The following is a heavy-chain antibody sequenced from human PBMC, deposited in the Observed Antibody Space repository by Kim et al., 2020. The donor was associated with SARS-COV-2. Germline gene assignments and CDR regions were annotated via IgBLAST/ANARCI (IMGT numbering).Heavy chain of an antibody. V-gene: IGHV3-30*02. Sequence: VKGRFTISRDNSKNTMYLQMNSLRAEDTAVYYCAKDGQSGYYYGSGVWDDWGQGTLVTVSS. CDR3: AKDGQSGYYYGSGVWDD. J-gene: IGHJ4*02. D-gene: IGHD3-22*01.